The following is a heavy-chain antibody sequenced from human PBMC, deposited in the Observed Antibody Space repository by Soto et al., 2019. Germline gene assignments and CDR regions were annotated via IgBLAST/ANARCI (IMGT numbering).Heavy chain of an antibody. Sequence: QVQLVQSGAEVKKPGASVKVSCKASGYTFTDYFIHWVRQAPGQGFEWMGWINPKSRGTTYAQKFQGRVTMTRDTSNTTAYMELRGLRSDDTAIYYCGRVTLRAGNWFDPWGQGTLVTVSS. CDR2: INPKSRGT. J-gene: IGHJ5*02. V-gene: IGHV1-2*02. CDR1: GYTFTDYF. CDR3: GRVTLRAGNWFDP.